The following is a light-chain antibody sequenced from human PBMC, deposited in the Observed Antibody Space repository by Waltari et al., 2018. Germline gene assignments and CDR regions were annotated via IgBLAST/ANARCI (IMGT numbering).Light chain of an antibody. CDR2: DVV. CDR3: CSFSGTYTYV. Sequence: QSALTQPRSVSGSPGQSVTISCTGGNSDVGSPNPVPWYQQHPGKAPTVMIYDVVQRPSGVPDRFSGSKSGNTASLTIAGLQPEDEADYFCCSFSGTYTYVFGTGTKVTVL. J-gene: IGLJ1*01. CDR1: NSDVGSPNP. V-gene: IGLV2-11*01.